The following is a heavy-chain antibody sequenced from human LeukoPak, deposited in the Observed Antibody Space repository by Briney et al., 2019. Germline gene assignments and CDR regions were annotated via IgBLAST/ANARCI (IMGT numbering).Heavy chain of an antibody. J-gene: IGHJ4*02. V-gene: IGHV1-8*03. Sequence: ASVKVSCKASGYTFTNYAINWVRQATGQGLEWMGWMNPNSGNTDYAQKFQGRVTITRNTSISTAYMELSSLRSEDTAVYYCARWEGTSHYDSSGFMVYWGQGTLVTVSS. CDR3: ARWEGTSHYDSSGFMVY. CDR2: MNPNSGNT. D-gene: IGHD3-22*01. CDR1: GYTFTNYA.